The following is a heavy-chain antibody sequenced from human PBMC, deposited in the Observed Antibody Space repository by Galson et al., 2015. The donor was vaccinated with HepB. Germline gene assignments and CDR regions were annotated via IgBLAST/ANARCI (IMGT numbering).Heavy chain of an antibody. Sequence: SLRLSCAASGFTFSSYGMHWVRQAPGKGLEWVALIWHDGTNEYYADSLKDRFTISRDNSKNMVFLQMNCPRIEDTAVYYCVRGGDGDLNYLDNWGQGTLVTVSS. CDR3: VRGGDGDLNYLDN. CDR1: GFTFSSYG. CDR2: IWHDGTNE. V-gene: IGHV3-33*01. J-gene: IGHJ4*02. D-gene: IGHD4-17*01.